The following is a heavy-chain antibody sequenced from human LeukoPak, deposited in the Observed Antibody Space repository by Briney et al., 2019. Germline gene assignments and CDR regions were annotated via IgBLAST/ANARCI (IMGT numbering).Heavy chain of an antibody. CDR1: GYTFTSYD. D-gene: IGHD3/OR15-3a*01. CDR2: MNPNSGNT. CDR3: ARGSPHMGTGPRE. V-gene: IGHV1-8*01. Sequence: ASVTVSCKASGYTFTSYDINWVRQAAGQGLEWMGWMNPNSGNTGYAQKFQGRVTMTRNTSISTAYMELSSLRSEDTAVYYCARGSPHMGTGPREWGQGTLVTVSS. J-gene: IGHJ4*02.